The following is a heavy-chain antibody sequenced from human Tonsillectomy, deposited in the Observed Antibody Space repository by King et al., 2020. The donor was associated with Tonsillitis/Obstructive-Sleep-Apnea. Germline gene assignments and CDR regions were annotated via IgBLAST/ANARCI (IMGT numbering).Heavy chain of an antibody. CDR2: INHSGST. D-gene: IGHD1-14*01. Sequence: VQLQQWGAGLLKPSETLSLPCAVYGGSFSGYYWSWIRQPPGKGLEWIGEINHSGSTNYNPSLKSRVTISVDTSKNQFSLKLSSVTAADTAVYYCATRSFDYWGQGTLVTVSS. V-gene: IGHV4-34*01. J-gene: IGHJ4*02. CDR1: GGSFSGYY. CDR3: ATRSFDY.